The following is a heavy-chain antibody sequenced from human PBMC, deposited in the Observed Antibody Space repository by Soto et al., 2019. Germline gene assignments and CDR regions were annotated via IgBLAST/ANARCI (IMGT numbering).Heavy chain of an antibody. V-gene: IGHV1-3*01. CDR3: ARLLTSNGYLYCYGMDV. J-gene: IGHJ6*02. CDR2: INAGNGKT. D-gene: IGHD6-25*01. Sequence: QVQHVQSGAEVKKPGASVKVSCKASGYNFTNYAMHWVRQAPGQRLEWMGWINAGNGKTQYSQKFQDRVTITRDTSASTVYMELSSLRSEDTAVYYCARLLTSNGYLYCYGMDVWGQGATVTVSS. CDR1: GYNFTNYA.